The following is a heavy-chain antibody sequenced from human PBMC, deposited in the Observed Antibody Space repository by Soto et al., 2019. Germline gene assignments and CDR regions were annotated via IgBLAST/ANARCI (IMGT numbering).Heavy chain of an antibody. CDR3: VTHSWNY. D-gene: IGHD1-1*01. J-gene: IGHJ4*02. CDR2: SGGSDLST. Sequence: EVQLLESGGGLVQPGGSLRLSCVVSGLTFSRADLSWVRQPPGKGLEWVSASGGSDLSTHYVDSVKGRFTISRDSSKXXXXXXXXXXXXXXXXXXXXVTHSWNYWGQGTLVTVSS. V-gene: IGHV3-23*01. CDR1: GLTFSRAD.